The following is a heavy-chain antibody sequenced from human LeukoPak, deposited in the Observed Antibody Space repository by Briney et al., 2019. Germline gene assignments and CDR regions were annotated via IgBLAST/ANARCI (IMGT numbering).Heavy chain of an antibody. V-gene: IGHV3-74*01. CDR2: INSDGSST. CDR1: GFTFSNYW. Sequence: GGSLRLSCVASGFTFSNYWMHWVRQAPGKGLVWVSRINSDGSSTTSADSVKGRFTISRDNSKNMLYLQMNSLRAEDTAVYYCAKWKYSNSGIDDYWGQGTLVTVSS. D-gene: IGHD6-6*01. CDR3: AKWKYSNSGIDDY. J-gene: IGHJ4*02.